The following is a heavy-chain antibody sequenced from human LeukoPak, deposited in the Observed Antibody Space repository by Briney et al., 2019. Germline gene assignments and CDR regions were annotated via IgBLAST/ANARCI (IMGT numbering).Heavy chain of an antibody. D-gene: IGHD6-19*01. CDR1: GFTFSSYS. CDR2: ISSSSSYI. CDR3: ACREIWEQWDY. V-gene: IGHV3-21*01. J-gene: IGHJ4*02. Sequence: GGPLRLSCAASGFTFSSYSMNWVRQAPGKGLEWVSSISSSSSYIYYADSVKGRFTISRDNAKNSLYLQMNSLRAEDTAVFYCACREIWEQWDYWGQGTLVTVSS.